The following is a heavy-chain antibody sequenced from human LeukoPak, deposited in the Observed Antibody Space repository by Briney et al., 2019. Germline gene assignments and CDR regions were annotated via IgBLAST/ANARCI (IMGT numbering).Heavy chain of an antibody. CDR2: ISSSSSYI. CDR3: ARVGYCSSTSCHFFDY. J-gene: IGHJ4*02. CDR1: GFTFSSYS. D-gene: IGHD2-2*01. Sequence: GGSLRLSCVASGFTFSSYSMNWVRQAQGKGLEWVSSISSSSSYIYYADSVKGRFTISRDNAKNSLYLQMNSLRAEDTAVYYCARVGYCSSTSCHFFDYWGQGTQVTVSS. V-gene: IGHV3-21*01.